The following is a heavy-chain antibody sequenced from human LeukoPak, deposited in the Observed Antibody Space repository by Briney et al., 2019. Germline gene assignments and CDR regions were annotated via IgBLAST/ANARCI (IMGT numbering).Heavy chain of an antibody. J-gene: IGHJ1*01. D-gene: IGHD1-7*01. CDR2: ISFDGSNK. CDR1: GFTFNSYG. CDR3: AAYHASGTFGYFQH. V-gene: IGHV3-30*03. Sequence: GGSLRLSCAASGFTFNSYGMRWVRQAPGKGLEWLAVISFDGSNKYFADSVEGRLVVSRDNSNNTLYLHMNTLRPDDTAIYYCAAYHASGTFGYFQHWGQGTLVTVSS.